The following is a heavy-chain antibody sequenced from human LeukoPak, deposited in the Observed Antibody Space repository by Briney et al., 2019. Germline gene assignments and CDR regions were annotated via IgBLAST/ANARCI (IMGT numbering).Heavy chain of an antibody. D-gene: IGHD6-25*01. Sequence: SETLSLTCTVSGYSISSGYYWGWIRQPPGKGLEWIGSIYHSGSTYYNPSHKSRVTISVDTSKNQFSLKLSSVTAADTAVYYCARGAIIAAEDAFDIWGQGTMVTVSS. CDR3: ARGAIIAAEDAFDI. CDR1: GYSISSGYY. V-gene: IGHV4-38-2*02. CDR2: IYHSGST. J-gene: IGHJ3*02.